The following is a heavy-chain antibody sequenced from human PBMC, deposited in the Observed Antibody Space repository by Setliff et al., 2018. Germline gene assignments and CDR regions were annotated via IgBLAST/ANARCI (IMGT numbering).Heavy chain of an antibody. V-gene: IGHV1-2*02. CDR3: ARDGLGWLKWFDP. CDR2: INPKSGGT. CDR1: GYTFSDHY. Sequence: ASVKVSCKASGYTFSDHYMHWVRQVPGQGLEWMGWINPKSGGTKYAEKFQGRVTMTRDTSTNTAYMELSGLRSDDTAVYHCARDGLGWLKWFDPWGQGTLVTVSS. D-gene: IGHD3-16*01. J-gene: IGHJ5*02.